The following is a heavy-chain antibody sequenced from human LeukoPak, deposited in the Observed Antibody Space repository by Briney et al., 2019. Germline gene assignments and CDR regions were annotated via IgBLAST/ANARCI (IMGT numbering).Heavy chain of an antibody. CDR3: ARGRVQLERRRTLLGYGMDV. Sequence: VKVSCKASGGTFSSYALSWVRPAPGQGLEWMGGIIPIFGTANYAQKFQGRVTITADESTSTAYMELSSLRSEDTAVYYCARGRVQLERRRTLLGYGMDVWGQGTTVTVSS. J-gene: IGHJ6*02. CDR1: GGTFSSYA. CDR2: IIPIFGTA. V-gene: IGHV1-69*13. D-gene: IGHD1-1*01.